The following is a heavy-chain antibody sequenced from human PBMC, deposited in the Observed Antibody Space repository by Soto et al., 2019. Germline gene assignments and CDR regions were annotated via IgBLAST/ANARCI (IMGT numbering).Heavy chain of an antibody. Sequence: GGSLRLSCAASGFTFSSYSMNWVRQAPGKGLEWVSSISSSSSYIYYADSVKGRFTISRDNAKNSLYLQMNSLRAEDTAVYYRARDMAARDEWFDPWGQGTLVTVSS. CDR2: ISSSSSYI. CDR3: ARDMAARDEWFDP. J-gene: IGHJ5*02. D-gene: IGHD6-6*01. CDR1: GFTFSSYS. V-gene: IGHV3-21*01.